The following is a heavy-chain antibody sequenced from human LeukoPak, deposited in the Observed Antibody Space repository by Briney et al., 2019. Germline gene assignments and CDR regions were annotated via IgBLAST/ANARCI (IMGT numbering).Heavy chain of an antibody. J-gene: IGHJ4*02. CDR1: GFTFSSYS. CDR2: ISSSSSYI. D-gene: IGHD2-2*01. CDR3: ARGRQLGPNGYFDY. Sequence: GGSLRLSCAASGFTFSSYSMNWVRQAPGKGLEWVSSISSSSSYIYYADSVKGRFTISRDNAKNSLYLQMNSLRTEDTAVYYCARGRQLGPNGYFDYWGQGTLVTVSS. V-gene: IGHV3-21*01.